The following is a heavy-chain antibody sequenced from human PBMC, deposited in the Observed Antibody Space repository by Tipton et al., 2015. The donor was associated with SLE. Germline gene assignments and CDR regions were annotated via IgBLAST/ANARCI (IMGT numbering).Heavy chain of an antibody. CDR2: INHSGST. Sequence: LRLSCAASGFTFSSYAMSWVRQAPGKGLEWIGEINHSGSTNYNPSLKSRVTISVDTSKNQFSLKLSSVTAADTAVYYCARATYYYDSSGSMGWYFDLWGRGTLVTVSS. D-gene: IGHD3-22*01. CDR3: ARATYYYDSSGSMGWYFDL. V-gene: IGHV4-34*01. J-gene: IGHJ2*01. CDR1: GFTFSSYA.